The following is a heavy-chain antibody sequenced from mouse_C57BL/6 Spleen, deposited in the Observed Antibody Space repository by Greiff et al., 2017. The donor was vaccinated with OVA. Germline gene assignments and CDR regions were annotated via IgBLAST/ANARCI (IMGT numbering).Heavy chain of an antibody. D-gene: IGHD1-1*01. J-gene: IGHJ1*03. Sequence: VKLVESGPGLVAPSQSLSITCTVSGFSLTSYGVSWVRQPPGTGLEWLGVIWGDGSTNYHSALLSSLSISKDNSKSQVFVKLNSLQTDDTATYSCAKEGSSYGYFDVWGTGTTVTVSS. CDR3: AKEGSSYGYFDV. CDR1: GFSLTSYG. V-gene: IGHV2-3*01. CDR2: IWGDGST.